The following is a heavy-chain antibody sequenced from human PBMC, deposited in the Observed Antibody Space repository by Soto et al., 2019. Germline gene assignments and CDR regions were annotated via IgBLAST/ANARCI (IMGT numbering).Heavy chain of an antibody. Sequence: GASVKVSCKASGGTFSSYAISWVRQAPGQGLEWMGGIIPIFGTANYAQKFQGRVTITADESTSTAYMELSSLRSEDTAVYYCASTSPSLGYCSGGSCYRGAYYYYGMDVWGQGTTVTVSS. D-gene: IGHD2-15*01. CDR2: IIPIFGTA. CDR3: ASTSPSLGYCSGGSCYRGAYYYYGMDV. V-gene: IGHV1-69*13. J-gene: IGHJ6*02. CDR1: GGTFSSYA.